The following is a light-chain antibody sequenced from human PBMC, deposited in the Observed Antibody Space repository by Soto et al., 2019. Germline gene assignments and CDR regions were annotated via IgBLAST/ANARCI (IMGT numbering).Light chain of an antibody. CDR1: QSVSRNS. CDR2: GAS. J-gene: IGKJ4*01. CDR3: QQYGSSPQT. Sequence: ETGLTQSPLVLYFAAGQTSTLSCMASQSVSRNSLTWYQQRPGQAPTLLISGASSRATGIPDRFSGSGSGTDFTLTISRLEPEDFAVYLCQQYGSSPQTLGGGSKVDIK. V-gene: IGKV3-20*01.